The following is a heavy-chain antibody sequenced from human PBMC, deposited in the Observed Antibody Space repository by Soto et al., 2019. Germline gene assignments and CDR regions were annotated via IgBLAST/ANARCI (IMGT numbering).Heavy chain of an antibody. V-gene: IGHV3-11*01. J-gene: IGHJ6*02. Sequence: GGSLRLSCAASGFTFTDYYMSWSLQAPGKGLEWVSYISSSGSPIYYADSVKGRFTISRDNAKNSLYLQMNSLRAEDTAVYYCARGGQKLHGMDVWGQGTTVTVSS. CDR2: ISSSGSPI. D-gene: IGHD6-13*01. CDR3: ARGGQKLHGMDV. CDR1: GFTFTDYY.